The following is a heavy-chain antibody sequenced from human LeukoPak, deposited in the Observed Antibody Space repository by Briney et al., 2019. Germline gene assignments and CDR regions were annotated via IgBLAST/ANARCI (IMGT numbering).Heavy chain of an antibody. D-gene: IGHD1-1*01. CDR3: AVNSTKHTFDI. Sequence: SETLSLTCTVSGGCMSPFYWSWIRQSPGKGLEWIGSIYYSGGTNYNPSLKSRVTISVDTSKNQFSLELSSVTAADTAVYYCAVNSTKHTFDIWGQGTMVTVSS. CDR2: IYYSGGT. J-gene: IGHJ3*02. V-gene: IGHV4-59*08. CDR1: GGCMSPFY.